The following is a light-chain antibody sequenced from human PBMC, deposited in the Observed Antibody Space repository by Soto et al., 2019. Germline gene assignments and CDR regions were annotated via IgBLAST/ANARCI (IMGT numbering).Light chain of an antibody. J-gene: IGKJ1*01. CDR1: QSVSSY. V-gene: IGKV3-11*01. Sequence: EIVLTQSPGSLSLSPGARVSLSCRASQSVSSYLAWYQQKPGQAPRLLIYGASSRATGIPDRFSGSGSGTEFALTISSLQPDDFATYHCQEYNTYSWAFGQGTKVDIK. CDR2: GAS. CDR3: QEYNTYSWA.